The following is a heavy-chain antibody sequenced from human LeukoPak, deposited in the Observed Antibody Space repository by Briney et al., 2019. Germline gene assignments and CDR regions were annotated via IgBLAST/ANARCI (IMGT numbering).Heavy chain of an antibody. J-gene: IGHJ4*02. CDR1: GGSISSGSYY. V-gene: IGHV4-61*01. CDR3: ARVVRYDSSGYYIGPDY. D-gene: IGHD3-22*01. Sequence: PSQTLSLTCTVSGGSISSGSYYWSWIRQPPGKGLEWIGYIYYSGSTNYNPSLKSRVTISVDTSKNQFSLKLSSVTAADTAVYYCARVVRYDSSGYYIGPDYWGQGTLVTVSS. CDR2: IYYSGST.